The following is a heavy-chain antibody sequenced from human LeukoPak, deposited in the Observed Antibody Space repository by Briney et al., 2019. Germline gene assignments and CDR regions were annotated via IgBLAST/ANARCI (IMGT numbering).Heavy chain of an antibody. V-gene: IGHV6-1*01. J-gene: IGHJ4*02. D-gene: IGHD6-19*01. CDR1: GDSVSSNSAT. CDR3: AKIIVAGLYYFDY. Sequence: SQTLSLTCAISGDSVSSNSATWNWIRQSPSRGLEWLGRTYYRSKWYSDYAVSVKSRITINPDTSKNQFSLRLSSVTAADTAVYYCAKIIVAGLYYFDYWGQGTLVTVSS. CDR2: TYYRSKWYS.